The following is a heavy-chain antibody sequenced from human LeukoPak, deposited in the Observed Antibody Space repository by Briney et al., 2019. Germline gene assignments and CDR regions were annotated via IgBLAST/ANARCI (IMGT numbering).Heavy chain of an antibody. CDR2: INHSGST. CDR3: ARRYGSGSYYNWFDP. CDR1: GGPFTAYS. J-gene: IGHJ5*02. V-gene: IGHV4-34*01. Sequence: SETLSLTCAVYGGPFTAYSWSWIRQPPGKGLEWIGEINHSGSTNYNPSLKSRVTISVDTSKNQFPLKVNSVTAADTALYYCARRYGSGSYYNWFDPWGQGTLVTVSS. D-gene: IGHD3-10*01.